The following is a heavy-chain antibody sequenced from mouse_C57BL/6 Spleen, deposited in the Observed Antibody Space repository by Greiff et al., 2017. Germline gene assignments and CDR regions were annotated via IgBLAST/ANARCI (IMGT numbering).Heavy chain of an antibody. CDR1: GYTFTSYW. J-gene: IGHJ2*01. Sequence: VQLQQSGAELVKPGASVKLSCKASGYTFTSYWMQWVKQRPGQGLEWIGEIDPSDSYTNYNQKFKGKATLTVDASSSTAYMQLNSLTSEDSAVYYCAVNWDYFDYWGQGTTLTVSS. D-gene: IGHD4-1*01. V-gene: IGHV1-50*01. CDR2: IDPSDSYT. CDR3: AVNWDYFDY.